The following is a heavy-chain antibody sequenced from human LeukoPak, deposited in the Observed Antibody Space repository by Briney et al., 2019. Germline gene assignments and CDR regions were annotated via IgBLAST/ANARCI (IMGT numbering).Heavy chain of an antibody. D-gene: IGHD5-24*01. CDR3: ARGRGIGDGYNLDAFDI. J-gene: IGHJ3*02. CDR1: GGSINSGSYY. V-gene: IGHV4-61*02. CDR2: LYTSGST. Sequence: SETLSLTCTVSGGSINSGSYYWSWIRQPAGKGLEWIGRLYTSGSTNYNPSLKSRVTISVDTSKNQFSLNLNSVTAADTAVYYCARGRGIGDGYNLDAFDIWGQGTMVTVSS.